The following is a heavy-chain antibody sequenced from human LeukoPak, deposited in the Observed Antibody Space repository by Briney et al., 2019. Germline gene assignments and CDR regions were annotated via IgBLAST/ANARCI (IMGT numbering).Heavy chain of an antibody. J-gene: IGHJ4*02. Sequence: PGGSLRLSCAASEFTFNNYGMSWVRQAPGKVLEWVSSISSSSTYIFYADSVKGRFTISRDNSKNTLYLQMNSLRAEDTAVYYCAIRPWGTVTLTDFWGQGTLVTVSS. CDR1: EFTFNNYG. D-gene: IGHD3-16*01. V-gene: IGHV3-21*01. CDR3: AIRPWGTVTLTDF. CDR2: ISSSSTYI.